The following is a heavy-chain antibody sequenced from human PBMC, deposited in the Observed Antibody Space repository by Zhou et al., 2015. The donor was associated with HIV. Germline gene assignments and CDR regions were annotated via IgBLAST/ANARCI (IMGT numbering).Heavy chain of an antibody. V-gene: IGHV1-69*06. CDR2: ITPMFQTH. J-gene: IGHJ3*01. Sequence: QVQLVQSGAEVTKPGSSVKVSCKASGGTFSGSDLSWVRQAPGQGLEWMGRITPMFQTHNYAEKFRARLNITVDRHTSAAYMELSSLTSEDAAVYYCARSNMNYDYALDLWGQGTKVIVS. CDR1: GGTFSGSD. CDR3: ARSNMNYDYALDL. D-gene: IGHD3-16*01.